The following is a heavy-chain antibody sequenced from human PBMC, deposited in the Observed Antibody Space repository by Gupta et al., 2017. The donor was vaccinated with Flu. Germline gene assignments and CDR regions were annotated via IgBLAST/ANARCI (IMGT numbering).Heavy chain of an antibody. V-gene: IGHV3-64*07. J-gene: IGHJ6*02. CDR1: GFIVKTQA. CDR2: INSNGTDT. CDR3: ASSDVFYYGMDV. Sequence: EVRLAKYGGGSAHRGGSLRLSCVASGFIVKTQAMHGVRQAPGKGLEYVSGINSNGTDTFYVASVKGRFTISRDNLKNKVSLEMGGLKSEDTGIYYCASSDVFYYGMDVWGPGTTVTVSS.